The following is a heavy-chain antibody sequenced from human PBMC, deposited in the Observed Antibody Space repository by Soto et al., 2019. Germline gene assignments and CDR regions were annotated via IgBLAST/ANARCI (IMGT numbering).Heavy chain of an antibody. Sequence: GGSLRLSCAASGFTFSSYGTHWVRQAPGKGLEWVAVISYDGSNKYYADSVKGRFTISRDNSKNTLYLQMNSLRAEDTAVYYWAKFKINYYDSSGYPRADYWGQETLVTVSS. V-gene: IGHV3-30*18. J-gene: IGHJ4*02. CDR3: AKFKINYYDSSGYPRADY. CDR2: ISYDGSNK. CDR1: GFTFSSYG. D-gene: IGHD3-22*01.